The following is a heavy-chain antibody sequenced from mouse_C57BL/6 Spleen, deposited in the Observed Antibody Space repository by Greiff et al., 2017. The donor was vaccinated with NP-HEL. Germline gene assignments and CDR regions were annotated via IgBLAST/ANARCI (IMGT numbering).Heavy chain of an antibody. CDR2: IHPNSGST. V-gene: IGHV1-64*01. J-gene: IGHJ4*01. D-gene: IGHD1-1*01. CDR1: GYTFTSYW. CDR3: ARRADSSDAMDY. Sequence: QVQLQQPGAELVKPGASVKLSCKASGYTFTSYWMHWVKQRPGQGLEWIGMIHPNSGSTNYNEKFKSKATLTVDKSSSTAYMQLSSLTSEDSAVYYCARRADSSDAMDYWGQGTSVTVSS.